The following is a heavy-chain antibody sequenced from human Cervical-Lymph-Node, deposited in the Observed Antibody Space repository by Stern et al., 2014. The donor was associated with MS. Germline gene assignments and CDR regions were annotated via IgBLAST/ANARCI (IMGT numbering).Heavy chain of an antibody. Sequence: DQLVESGAEVKKPGASVKVSCKASGYTLTELSMHWVRQAPGQGLEWMGGFDPDDGTTIYAQKFQGRVTMTEDTSTDTAYMELSSLRSEDTAVYYCATDRDDFRSGYSAPTKGYGLDVWGQGTTVTVTS. D-gene: IGHD3-3*01. CDR1: GYTLTELS. J-gene: IGHJ6*02. V-gene: IGHV1-24*01. CDR2: FDPDDGTT. CDR3: ATDRDDFRSGYSAPTKGYGLDV.